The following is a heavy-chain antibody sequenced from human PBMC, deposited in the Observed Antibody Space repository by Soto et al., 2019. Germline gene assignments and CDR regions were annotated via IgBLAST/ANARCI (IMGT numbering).Heavy chain of an antibody. CDR3: AKEVGGISQAFDI. V-gene: IGHV3-30*18. Sequence: GGSLRLSCAASGFTFSSYGMHWVRQAPGKGLEWVAVISYDGSNKYYADSVKGRFTISRDNSKNTLYLQMNSLRAEDTAVYYCAKEVGGISQAFDIWGQGTMVTVSS. J-gene: IGHJ3*02. CDR2: ISYDGSNK. D-gene: IGHD2-15*01. CDR1: GFTFSSYG.